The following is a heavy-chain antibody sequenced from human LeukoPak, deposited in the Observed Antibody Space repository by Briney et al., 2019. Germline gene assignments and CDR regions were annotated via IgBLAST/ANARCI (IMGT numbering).Heavy chain of an antibody. D-gene: IGHD1-26*01. CDR3: TRDPIVGALYY. CDR2: IRSKAYGGTT. V-gene: IGHV3-49*03. Sequence: LPGGSLRLSCTASGFTFGDYAMSWFRQAPGKGLEWVGFIRSKAYGGTTEYAASVKGRFTISRDDSKSIAYLQMNSLKTEDTAVYYCTRDPIVGALYYWGQGTLVTVSS. J-gene: IGHJ4*02. CDR1: GFTFGDYA.